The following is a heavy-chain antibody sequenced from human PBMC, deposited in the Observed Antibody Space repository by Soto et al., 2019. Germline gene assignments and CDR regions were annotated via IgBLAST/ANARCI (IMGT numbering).Heavy chain of an antibody. CDR1: GGTFSSYA. CDR3: ARDGGYSYPWFDP. CDR2: IIPIFGTA. D-gene: IGHD5-18*01. Sequence: ASVKVSCKASGGTFSSYAISWVRQAPGQGLEWMGGIIPIFGTANYAQKFQGRVTITADESTSTAYMELSSLRSEDTAVYYCARDGGYSYPWFDPWGQGTLVTVSS. V-gene: IGHV1-69*13. J-gene: IGHJ5*02.